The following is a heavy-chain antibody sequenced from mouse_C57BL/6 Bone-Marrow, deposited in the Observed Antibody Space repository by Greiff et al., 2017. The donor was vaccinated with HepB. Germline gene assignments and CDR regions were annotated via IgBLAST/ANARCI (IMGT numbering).Heavy chain of an antibody. V-gene: IGHV5-16*01. Sequence: EVKLVESEGGLVQPGSSMKLSCTASGFTFSDYYMAWVRQVPEKGLEWVANINYDGSSTYYLDSLKSRFIISRDNAKNILYLQMSSLKSEDTATYYCARELLRYDYYAMDYWGQGTSVTVSS. CDR1: GFTFSDYY. CDR3: ARELLRYDYYAMDY. D-gene: IGHD1-1*01. J-gene: IGHJ4*01. CDR2: INYDGSST.